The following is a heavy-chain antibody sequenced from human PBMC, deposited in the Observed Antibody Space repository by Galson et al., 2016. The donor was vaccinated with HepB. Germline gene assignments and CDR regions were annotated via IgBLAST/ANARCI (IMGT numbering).Heavy chain of an antibody. Sequence: SETLSLTCTVSGGSISSHSWSWIRQPPGKGLEWIGYIYFSGNTNYNPSLKSRVTISVDTSKNQFSLKLSSVTAADTAVYYCASQISTDCGGGCYLFDYWGQGTLVTVYS. J-gene: IGHJ4*02. V-gene: IGHV4-59*11. CDR1: GGSISSHS. D-gene: IGHD2-21*02. CDR3: ASQISTDCGGGCYLFDY. CDR2: IYFSGNT.